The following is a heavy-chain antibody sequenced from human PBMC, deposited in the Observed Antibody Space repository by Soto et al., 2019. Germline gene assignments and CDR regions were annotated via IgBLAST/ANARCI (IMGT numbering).Heavy chain of an antibody. Sequence: ASVKVSCKASGYIFTSYYIHWVRQAPGQGLEWMGWINPFDGSRMFAQSFQGRVTMTRDTSTSTVYMEVSSLRSEDTAVYYCSREGVAPYYYYGMDVWGQGTPVTVSS. J-gene: IGHJ6*02. D-gene: IGHD5-12*01. CDR1: GYIFTSYY. V-gene: IGHV1-46*03. CDR3: SREGVAPYYYYGMDV. CDR2: INPFDGSR.